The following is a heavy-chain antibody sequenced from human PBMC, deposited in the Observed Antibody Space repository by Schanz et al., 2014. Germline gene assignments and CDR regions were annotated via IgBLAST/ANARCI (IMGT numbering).Heavy chain of an antibody. Sequence: ESGGGVVQPGRSLRLSCAASGFIFSSYGLHWVRQAPGKGLEWVSTIYASGATYYADSVKRRFTISRDISKNTLHLQVTSLRAEDTAVYYCAKDLLYGAPMPLNHLDYWGQGTLVTVSS. CDR2: IYASGAT. CDR3: AKDLLYGAPMPLNHLDY. J-gene: IGHJ4*02. CDR1: GFIFSSYG. D-gene: IGHD2-2*01. V-gene: IGHV3-NL1*01.